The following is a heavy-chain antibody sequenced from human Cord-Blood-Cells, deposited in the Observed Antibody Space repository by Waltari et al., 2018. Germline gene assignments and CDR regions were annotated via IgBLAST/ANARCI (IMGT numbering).Heavy chain of an antibody. D-gene: IGHD4-17*01. V-gene: IGHV3-74*01. CDR2: INSDGSST. CDR1: GFPFSRYW. CDR3: ARVPYGDYVDY. J-gene: IGHJ4*02. Sequence: EVQLVESGGGLVQPGGSLRLSCAASGFPFSRYWMHWVRQAPGKGLVWVSRINSDGSSTSYADSVKGRFTISRDNAKNTLYLQMNSLRAEDTAVYYCARVPYGDYVDYWGQGTLVTVSS.